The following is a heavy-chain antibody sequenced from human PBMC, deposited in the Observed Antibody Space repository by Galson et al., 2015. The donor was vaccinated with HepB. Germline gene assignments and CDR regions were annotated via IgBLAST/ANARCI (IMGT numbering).Heavy chain of an antibody. J-gene: IGHJ6*03. D-gene: IGHD3-10*01. Sequence: SLRLSCAASGFTFSSYAMSWVRQAPGKGLEWVSGISGSGGSTYYADSVKGRFTISRDNSKNTLYVQMNSLRAEDTAVYYCGKGYYYGADSYMDVWGKGTTVTVSS. CDR2: ISGSGGST. CDR1: GFTFSSYA. V-gene: IGHV3-23*01. CDR3: GKGYYYGADSYMDV.